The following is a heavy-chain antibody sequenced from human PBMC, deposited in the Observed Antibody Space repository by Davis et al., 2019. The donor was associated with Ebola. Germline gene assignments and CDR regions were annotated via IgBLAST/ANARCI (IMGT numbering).Heavy chain of an antibody. Sequence: SVKVSCKASGGTFSSYAISWVRQAPGQGLEWLGRIIPILGIANYAQKLQGRVTMTTDTSTSTAYMELRSLRSDDTAVYYCARAPYYDYIWGSYRKKYYFDYWGQGTLVTVSS. CDR1: GGTFSSYA. J-gene: IGHJ4*02. CDR2: IIPILGIA. V-gene: IGHV1-69*04. D-gene: IGHD3-16*02. CDR3: ARAPYYDYIWGSYRKKYYFDY.